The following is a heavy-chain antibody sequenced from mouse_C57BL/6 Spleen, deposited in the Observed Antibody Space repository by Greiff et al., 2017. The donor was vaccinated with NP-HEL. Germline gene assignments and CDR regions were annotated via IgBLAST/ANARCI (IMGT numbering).Heavy chain of an antibody. Sequence: QVQLQQSGAELVRPGASVKLSCKASGYTFTDYYINWVKQRPGQGLEWIARIYPGSGNTYYNEKFKGKATLTAEKSSSTAYMQLSSLTSEDSAVYFCARHEDYSKHYAMDYWGQGTSVTVSS. CDR2: IYPGSGNT. CDR3: ARHEDYSKHYAMDY. V-gene: IGHV1-76*01. D-gene: IGHD2-5*01. CDR1: GYTFTDYY. J-gene: IGHJ4*01.